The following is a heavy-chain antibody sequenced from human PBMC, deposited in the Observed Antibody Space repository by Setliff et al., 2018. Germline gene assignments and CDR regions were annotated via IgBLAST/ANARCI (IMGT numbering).Heavy chain of an antibody. CDR1: GYIFTGYY. CDR2: ISPNSGAT. D-gene: IGHD1-26*01. V-gene: IGHV1-2*06. Sequence: ASVKVSCKASGYIFTGYYMHWVRQAPGQGLEWMGRISPNSGATNFAQKFQGRVTMTRDTSISTAYMELSRLRSDDTAVYYCARIMGIVGDNWFDPWDQGTLVTVSS. CDR3: ARIMGIVGDNWFDP. J-gene: IGHJ5*02.